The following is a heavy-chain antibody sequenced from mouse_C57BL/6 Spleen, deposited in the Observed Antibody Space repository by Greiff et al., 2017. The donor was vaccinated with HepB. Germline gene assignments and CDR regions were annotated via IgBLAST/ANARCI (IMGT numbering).Heavy chain of an antibody. D-gene: IGHD2-1*01. CDR3: ARSGTIYYGNQYYAMDY. J-gene: IGHJ4*01. Sequence: VKLQQPGTELVKPGASVKLSCKASGYTFTSYWMHWVKQRPGQGLEWIGNINPSNGGTNYNEKFKSKATLTVDKSSSTAYMQLSSLTSEDSAVYYCARSGTIYYGNQYYAMDYWGQGTSVTVSS. CDR2: INPSNGGT. V-gene: IGHV1-53*01. CDR1: GYTFTSYW.